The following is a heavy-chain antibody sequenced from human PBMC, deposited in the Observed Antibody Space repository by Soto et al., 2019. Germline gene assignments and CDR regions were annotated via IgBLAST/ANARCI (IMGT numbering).Heavy chain of an antibody. CDR2: ISWNSGSI. V-gene: IGHV3-9*01. J-gene: IGHJ4*02. D-gene: IGHD6-19*01. CDR3: AKSHTTSGWYVTTDY. CDR1: GFTFGDYA. Sequence: SLILSGAASGFTFGDYAMQWVRQAPGKGLEWVSAISWNSGSIDYADSVKGRFTISRDNAKNSLYLQMNSLRAEDTALYYCAKSHTTSGWYVTTDYWGQGTRVTVSS.